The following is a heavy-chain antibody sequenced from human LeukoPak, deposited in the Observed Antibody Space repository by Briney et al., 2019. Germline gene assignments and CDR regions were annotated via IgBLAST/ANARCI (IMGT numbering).Heavy chain of an antibody. CDR3: AGLTDTAMGEDYYYYYMDV. V-gene: IGHV3-23*01. D-gene: IGHD5-18*01. CDR1: GFTFSSYA. J-gene: IGHJ6*03. Sequence: GGSLRLSCAASGFTFSSYAMSWVRQAPGKGLEWVSAISGSGGSTYYADSVKGRFTISRDNSKNTLYLQMNSLRAEDTAVYYCAGLTDTAMGEDYYYYYMDVWGKGTTVTISS. CDR2: ISGSGGST.